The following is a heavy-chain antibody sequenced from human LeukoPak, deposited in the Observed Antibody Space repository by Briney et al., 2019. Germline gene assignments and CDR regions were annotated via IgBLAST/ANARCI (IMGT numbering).Heavy chain of an antibody. J-gene: IGHJ4*02. CDR2: INPNSGGT. CDR3: AREAAAAGENYFDY. D-gene: IGHD6-13*01. Sequence: ASVKVSCKASGYTFTGYYMHWVRQAPGQGLEWMRWINPNSGGTNYAQKFQGRVTMTRDTSISTAYMELSRLRSDDTAVYYCAREAAAAGENYFDYWGQGTLVTVSS. V-gene: IGHV1-2*02. CDR1: GYTFTGYY.